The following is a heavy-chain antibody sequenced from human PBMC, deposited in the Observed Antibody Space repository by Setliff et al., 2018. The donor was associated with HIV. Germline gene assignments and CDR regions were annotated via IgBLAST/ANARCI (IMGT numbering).Heavy chain of an antibody. CDR2: IYYSGST. V-gene: IGHV4-39*07. CDR3: AQDYYDSGGYYPTEYFQH. CDR1: GGSISSSSYY. J-gene: IGHJ1*01. D-gene: IGHD3-22*01. Sequence: SETLSLTCTVSGGSISSSSYYWGWIRQPPGKGLEWIGSIYYSGSTYYNPSLKSRVTISVDTSKNQFSLKLSSVTAADTAVYYCAQDYYDSGGYYPTEYFQHWGQGTLVTSPQ.